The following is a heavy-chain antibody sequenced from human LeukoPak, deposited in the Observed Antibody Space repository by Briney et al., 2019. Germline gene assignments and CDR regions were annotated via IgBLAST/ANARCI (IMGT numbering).Heavy chain of an antibody. D-gene: IGHD5-24*01. Sequence: SETPSLTCTVSGGSISSYYWSWIRQPPGKGLEWIGYIFTSGSTNYNPSLKSRVTISVDTSKNQFSLKLSSVTAADTAVYYCARNGGDAYNTFDYWGQGTLVTVSS. CDR3: ARNGGDAYNTFDY. V-gene: IGHV4-4*09. CDR2: IFTSGST. J-gene: IGHJ4*02. CDR1: GGSISSYY.